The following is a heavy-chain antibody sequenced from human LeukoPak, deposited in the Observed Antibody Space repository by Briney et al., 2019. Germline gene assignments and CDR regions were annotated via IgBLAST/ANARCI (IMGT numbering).Heavy chain of an antibody. CDR3: ATSRGDWVYFDY. CDR1: GFTFSSYA. D-gene: IGHD3/OR15-3a*01. CDR2: ISGSGGST. Sequence: GGSLRLSCAASGFTFSSYAMSWVRQAPGKGLEWVSAISGSGGSTYYADSVKGRFTISRDNSKNTLYLQMNSLRAEDTAVYYCATSRGDWVYFDYWGQGTLVTVSS. V-gene: IGHV3-23*01. J-gene: IGHJ4*02.